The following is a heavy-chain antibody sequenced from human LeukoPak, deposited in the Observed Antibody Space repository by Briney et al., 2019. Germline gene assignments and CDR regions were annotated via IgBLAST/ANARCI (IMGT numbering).Heavy chain of an antibody. D-gene: IGHD4-17*01. J-gene: IGHJ3*02. V-gene: IGHV3-15*01. CDR3: TTDGPYGFTPDAFDI. CDR1: GLNFSKYA. CDR2: IKSKTDGGTT. Sequence: PGGSLRLSCAASGLNFSKYAMTWVRQAPGKGLEWVGRIKSKTDGGTTDYAAPVKGRFTISRDDSKNTLYLQMNSLKTEDTAVYYCTTDGPYGFTPDAFDIWGQGTMVTVSS.